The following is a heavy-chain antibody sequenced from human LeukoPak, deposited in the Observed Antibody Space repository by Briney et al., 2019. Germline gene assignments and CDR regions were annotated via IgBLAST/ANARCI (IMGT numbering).Heavy chain of an antibody. CDR1: GYTFVNSE. CDR3: ARGGEYLECDV. Sequence: GASVKVSCTASGYTFVNSEINWVRQATGQGPEWMGWMNPKKGNTGYAQKFQGRVTMTRNTSIGTAYMELSSLTSEDTAMYYCARGGEYLECDVWGPGTLVTVSS. CDR2: MNPKKGNT. V-gene: IGHV1-8*01. J-gene: IGHJ4*02. D-gene: IGHD2/OR15-2a*01.